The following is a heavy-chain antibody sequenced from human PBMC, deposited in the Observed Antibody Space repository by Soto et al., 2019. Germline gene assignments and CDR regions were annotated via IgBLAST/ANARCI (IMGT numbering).Heavy chain of an antibody. V-gene: IGHV3-30-3*01. Sequence: QVQLVESGGGVVQPGRSLRLSCAASGFTFSSYAMHWVRQAPGKGLEWVAAISDDGSNKNYADSVKGRFTISRDISRNTLYLQMNSLRTEDTAVYYCATEGSGLSFDYWGQGTLVTVSS. CDR1: GFTFSSYA. CDR3: ATEGSGLSFDY. D-gene: IGHD6-19*01. J-gene: IGHJ4*02. CDR2: ISDDGSNK.